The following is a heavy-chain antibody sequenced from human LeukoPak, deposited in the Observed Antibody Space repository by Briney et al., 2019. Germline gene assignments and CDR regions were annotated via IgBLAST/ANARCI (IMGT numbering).Heavy chain of an antibody. J-gene: IGHJ4*02. V-gene: IGHV3-9*01. CDR3: ARGVPYDSWSGPHYSDY. Sequence: GGSLRLSCAASGFTFDDYAMHWVRQAPGKGLEWVSGINWNSGDIIYADSVRGRFTISRDNANYALYLQMDSLRAEDTAVYYCARGVPYDSWSGPHYSDYWGQGTLVTVSS. D-gene: IGHD3-3*01. CDR2: INWNSGDI. CDR1: GFTFDDYA.